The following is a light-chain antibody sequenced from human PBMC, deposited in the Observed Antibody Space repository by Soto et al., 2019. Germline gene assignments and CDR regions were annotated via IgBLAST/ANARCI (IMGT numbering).Light chain of an antibody. CDR3: SSYTSSGTYV. V-gene: IGLV2-14*01. CDR2: EVT. J-gene: IGLJ1*01. CDR1: SSDVGGYKY. Sequence: QSALTQPASVSGSPGQSITISCTGTSSDVGGYKYVSWYQQHPGKAPKLLIYEVTNRPSGVSNRFSGSKSGNTASLTISGLQAEDEADYYCSSYTSSGTYVFGTGTKLTVL.